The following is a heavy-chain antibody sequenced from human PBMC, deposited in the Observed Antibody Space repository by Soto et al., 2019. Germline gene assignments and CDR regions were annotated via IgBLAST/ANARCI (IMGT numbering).Heavy chain of an antibody. V-gene: IGHV4-31*03. CDR1: GGSISSGGYY. D-gene: IGHD2-15*01. J-gene: IGHJ4*02. Sequence: TSETLSLTCTVSGGSISSGGYYWSWIRQHPGKGLEWIGYIYYSGSTYYNPSLKSRVTISVDTSKNQFSLKLSSVTAADTAVYYCARIKDSDLNYFDYWGQGTLVTVSS. CDR2: IYYSGST. CDR3: ARIKDSDLNYFDY.